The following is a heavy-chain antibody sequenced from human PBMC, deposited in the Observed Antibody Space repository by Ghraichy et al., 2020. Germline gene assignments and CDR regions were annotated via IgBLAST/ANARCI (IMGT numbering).Heavy chain of an antibody. V-gene: IGHV4-38-2*01. Sequence: ESLRLSCAVSGYSISSGYNWGWIRQPPGKGLEWIGGISYSGTTYYNVSLTSRVTISIDASRNQFSLKLTSMTAADTAVYYCSRHSWSSDFWGQGTLVTVSS. CDR2: ISYSGTT. J-gene: IGHJ4*02. D-gene: IGHD6-13*01. CDR3: SRHSWSSDF. CDR1: GYSISSGYN.